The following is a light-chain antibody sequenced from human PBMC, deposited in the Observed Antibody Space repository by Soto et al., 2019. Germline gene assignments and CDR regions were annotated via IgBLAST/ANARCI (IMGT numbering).Light chain of an antibody. J-gene: IGLJ2*01. CDR2: EVS. CDR1: SSDVGGYNY. V-gene: IGLV2-14*01. CDR3: SSDTSSSTVV. Sequence: QSVLTQPAYVSGSPGQSITISCTGTSSDVGGYNYVSWYQQHPGKAPKLMIYEVSNRPSGVSNRFSGSKSGNTASLTISGLQAEDDADYYCSSDTSSSTVVFGGGTKLTVL.